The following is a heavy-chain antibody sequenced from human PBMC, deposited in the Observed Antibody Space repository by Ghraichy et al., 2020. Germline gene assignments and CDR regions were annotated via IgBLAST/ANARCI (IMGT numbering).Heavy chain of an antibody. CDR1: GFTFSSYS. CDR3: ARDESCTSCSPSGWFDP. CDR2: ISSSSSNI. J-gene: IGHJ5*01. V-gene: IGHV3-48*02. D-gene: IGHD2-2*01. Sequence: GSLSLSCAASGFTFSSYSMNWVRQAPGKGLEWVSYISSSSSNIYYADSVKGRFTISRDNAKNSLYLQMNSLRDEDTAVYYCARDESCTSCSPSGWFDPWGQGNLVTVSS.